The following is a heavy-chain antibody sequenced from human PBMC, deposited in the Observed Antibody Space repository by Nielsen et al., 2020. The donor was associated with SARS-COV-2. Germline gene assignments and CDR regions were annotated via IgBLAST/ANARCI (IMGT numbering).Heavy chain of an antibody. CDR3: ARDLSGNWYFDL. CDR2: ISWNSGSI. Sequence: GGSLRLSCAASGFTFDDYAMHWVRQAPGKGLEWVSGISWNSGSIGYADSVKGRFTISRDNAKNSLYLQMNSLRAGDTAVYYCARDLSGNWYFDLWGRGTLVTVSS. J-gene: IGHJ2*01. V-gene: IGHV3-9*01. CDR1: GFTFDDYA.